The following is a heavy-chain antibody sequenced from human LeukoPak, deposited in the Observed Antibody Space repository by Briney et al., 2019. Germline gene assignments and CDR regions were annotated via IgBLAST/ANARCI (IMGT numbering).Heavy chain of an antibody. Sequence: GGSLRLSCAASGFTLSNHWMIWVRQAPGKGLECVANIKQDGIEKYYLDSVKGRFTISRDNAKNSVYLQMNSLRVEDTAVYYCARAAGYSSSWYDYWGQGTLVTVSS. CDR1: GFTLSNHW. D-gene: IGHD6-13*01. J-gene: IGHJ4*02. V-gene: IGHV3-7*04. CDR2: IKQDGIEK. CDR3: ARAAGYSSSWYDY.